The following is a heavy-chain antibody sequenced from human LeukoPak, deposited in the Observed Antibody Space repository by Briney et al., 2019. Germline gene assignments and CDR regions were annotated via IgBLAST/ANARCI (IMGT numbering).Heavy chain of an antibody. CDR3: ARGDSSGWYSVFDY. CDR2: INWNGGST. D-gene: IGHD6-19*01. CDR1: GFTFDDYG. J-gene: IGHJ4*02. Sequence: GGSLRPSCAASGFTFDDYGMSWVRQAPGKGLEWVSGINWNGGSTGYADSVKGRFTISRDNAKNSLYLQMNSLRAEDTALYHCARGDSSGWYSVFDYWGQGTLVTVSS. V-gene: IGHV3-20*01.